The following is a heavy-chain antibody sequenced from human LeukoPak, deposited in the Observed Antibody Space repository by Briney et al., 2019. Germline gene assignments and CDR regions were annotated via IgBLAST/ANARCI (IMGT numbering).Heavy chain of an antibody. Sequence: SETLSLTCAAYGGSFSGYYWSWIRQPPGKGLEWIGEINHSGSTNYNPSLKSRVTISVDTSKNQFSLKLSSVTAADTAVYYCARNPVAGPQHPFDYWGQGTLVTVSS. CDR3: ARNPVAGPQHPFDY. CDR1: GGSFSGYY. V-gene: IGHV4-34*01. D-gene: IGHD6-19*01. CDR2: INHSGST. J-gene: IGHJ4*02.